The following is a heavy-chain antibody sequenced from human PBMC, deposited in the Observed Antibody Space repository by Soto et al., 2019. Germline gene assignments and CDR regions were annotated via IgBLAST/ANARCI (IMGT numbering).Heavy chain of an antibody. CDR1: GFTFSNAW. D-gene: IGHD5-12*01. CDR3: TAWYSGYDYRSVWPSSVDY. CDR2: IKSKTDGGTT. J-gene: IGHJ4*02. Sequence: PGGSLRLSCAASGFTFSNAWMSWVRQAPGKGLEWVGRIKSKTDGGTTDYAAPVKGRFTISRDDSKNTLYLQMNSLKTEDTAVYYCTAWYSGYDYRSVWPSSVDYWGQGTLVTSPQ. V-gene: IGHV3-15*01.